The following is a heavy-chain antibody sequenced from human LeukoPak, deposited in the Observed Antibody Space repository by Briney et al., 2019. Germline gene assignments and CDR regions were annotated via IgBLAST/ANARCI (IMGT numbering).Heavy chain of an antibody. V-gene: IGHV3-30*18. CDR2: ISYDGSNK. Sequence: GGSLRLSCAASGFTFSSYGVHWVRQAPGKGLEWVAAISYDGSNKYYADSVKGRFTISRDNSKNTVYLQMNSLRAEDTAVYYCAKDLGSGSYPDYYYYGMDVWGQGSTVTVSS. CDR3: AKDLGSGSYPDYYYYGMDV. J-gene: IGHJ6*02. CDR1: GFTFSSYG. D-gene: IGHD1-26*01.